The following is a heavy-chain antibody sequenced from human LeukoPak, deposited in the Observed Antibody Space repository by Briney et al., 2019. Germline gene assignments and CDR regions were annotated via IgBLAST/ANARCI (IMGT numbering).Heavy chain of an antibody. D-gene: IGHD3-10*01. CDR3: ARAGFTFSDYFGSFFDY. J-gene: IGHJ4*02. CDR1: GFTFSSYA. Sequence: GGSLRLSCAVSGFTFSSYAMSWVRQAPGKGLEWVSAISGSGGGTFYADSVRGRFTISRDNAKNPLYLQMNSLRAEDTAVYYCARAGFTFSDYFGSFFDYWGQGTLVTVSS. CDR2: ISGSGGGT. V-gene: IGHV3-23*01.